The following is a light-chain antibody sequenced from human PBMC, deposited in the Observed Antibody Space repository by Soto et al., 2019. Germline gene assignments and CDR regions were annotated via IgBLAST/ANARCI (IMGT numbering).Light chain of an antibody. V-gene: IGKV1-12*01. CDR2: AAS. Sequence: DIQMTPSPYSVSASVGDRVTITCRASQDISSWVAWYQQKPGKAPKLLISAASSLQSGVPRRFSGSGSGTDCTLIISSLQPEDFATYFCQQGDSFPFTFGGGTKVEIK. CDR3: QQGDSFPFT. CDR1: QDISSW. J-gene: IGKJ4*01.